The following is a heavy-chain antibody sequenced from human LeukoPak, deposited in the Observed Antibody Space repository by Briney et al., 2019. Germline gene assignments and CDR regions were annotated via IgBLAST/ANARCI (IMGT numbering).Heavy chain of an antibody. CDR2: TYYDGTT. J-gene: IGHJ4*02. CDR1: GGSMSSYY. V-gene: IGHV4-59*01. Sequence: SETLSLTCTVSGGSMSSYYWSWIRQSPGKGLEWIGYTYYDGTTNYNPSLKSRVTISVDTSKNQFSLKLSSVTAADTAVYFCARGGEMSTVDYWGQGTLVTVSS. D-gene: IGHD5-24*01. CDR3: ARGGEMSTVDY.